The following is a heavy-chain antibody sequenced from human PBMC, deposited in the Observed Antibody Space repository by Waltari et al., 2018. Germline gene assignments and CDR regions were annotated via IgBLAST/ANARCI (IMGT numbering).Heavy chain of an antibody. D-gene: IGHD5-12*01. V-gene: IGHV4-39*07. CDR2: IYYSGST. CDR3: ARRGDGYNGDAFDI. Sequence: QLQLQESGPGLVKPSETLSLTCTVSGGSISSSSYYWGWIRQPPGKGLEWIGGIYYSGSTYYNPSLKSRVTISVDTSKNQFSLKLSSVTAADTAVYYCARRGDGYNGDAFDIWGQGTMVTVSS. CDR1: GGSISSSSYY. J-gene: IGHJ3*02.